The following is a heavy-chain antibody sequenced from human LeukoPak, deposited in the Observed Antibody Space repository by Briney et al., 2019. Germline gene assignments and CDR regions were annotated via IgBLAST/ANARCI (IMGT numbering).Heavy chain of an antibody. CDR1: GFTLGSYA. Sequence: PGGSLRLSCGASGFTLGSYAMTWVRQAPGKGLEWVSTATGSGGSTYYADSVRGRFSVSRDNSKNTLYLQMNSLRVEDTAVYYCAKTRGGVVATTSDYWGQGTLVTVSS. D-gene: IGHD5-12*01. V-gene: IGHV3-23*01. J-gene: IGHJ4*02. CDR3: AKTRGGVVATTSDY. CDR2: ATGSGGST.